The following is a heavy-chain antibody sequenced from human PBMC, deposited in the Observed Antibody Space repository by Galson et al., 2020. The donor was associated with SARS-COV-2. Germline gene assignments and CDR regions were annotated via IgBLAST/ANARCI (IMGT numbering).Heavy chain of an antibody. CDR1: GLPFNTNA. CDR3: VARPGSDFLGAFDF. V-gene: IGHV3-23*01. Sequence: GESLKISCEVSGLPFNTNAMGWVRQAPGKAPEWVSSISPSALTTYYADSMRGRFTISRDNSRNLVFLQMNRVRVEDTAVYYCVARPGSDFLGAFDFWGHGTMVTVS. D-gene: IGHD1-26*01. J-gene: IGHJ4*03. CDR2: ISPSALTT.